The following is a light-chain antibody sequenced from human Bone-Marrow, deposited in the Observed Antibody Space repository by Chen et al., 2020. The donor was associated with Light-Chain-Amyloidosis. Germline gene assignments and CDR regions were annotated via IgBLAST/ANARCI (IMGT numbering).Light chain of an antibody. V-gene: IGLV3-21*02. CDR3: QVWDRSSDRPV. CDR2: DDS. J-gene: IGLJ3*02. Sequence: SYVLTPPSSVSVAPGQTATIARGGNNIVSTSVHWYQQTPGQAPLLVVYDDSYRPSGIPERLSGSNSGNTATLTISRVEAGDEADYYCQVWDRSSDRPVFGGGTKLTVL. CDR1: NIVSTS.